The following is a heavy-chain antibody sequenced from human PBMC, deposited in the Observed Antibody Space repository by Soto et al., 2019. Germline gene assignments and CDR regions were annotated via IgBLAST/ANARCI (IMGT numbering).Heavy chain of an antibody. CDR2: IIPIFGTA. CDR3: ARPREKLERGQDYYYYGMDV. Sequence: QVQPVQSGAGVKKPGSSVKVSCKASGGTFSSYAISWVRQAPGQGLEWMGGIIPIFGTANYAQKVQGRVTITGDEPKSKAHMELSRLRAEDTAVYYCARPREKLERGQDYYYYGMDVWGQGTTVTVSS. J-gene: IGHJ6*02. V-gene: IGHV1-69*12. D-gene: IGHD1-1*01. CDR1: GGTFSSYA.